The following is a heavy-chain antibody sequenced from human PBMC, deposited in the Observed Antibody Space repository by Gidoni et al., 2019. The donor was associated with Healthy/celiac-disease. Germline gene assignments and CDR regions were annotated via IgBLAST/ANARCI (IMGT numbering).Heavy chain of an antibody. Sequence: QLQLQVSGPGLVKPSETLSLTCTVSGGSISSSSYYWGWIRQPPGKGLEWIGSIYYSGSTYYNPSLKSRVTISVDTSKNQFSLKLSSVTAADTAVYYCARLTTVTYPYFDYWGQGTLVTVSS. D-gene: IGHD4-17*01. V-gene: IGHV4-39*01. CDR2: IYYSGST. CDR3: ARLTTVTYPYFDY. CDR1: GGSISSSSYY. J-gene: IGHJ4*02.